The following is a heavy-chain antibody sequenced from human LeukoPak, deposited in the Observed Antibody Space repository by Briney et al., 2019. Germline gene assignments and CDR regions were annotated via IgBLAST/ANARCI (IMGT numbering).Heavy chain of an antibody. Sequence: SETLSLTCAVSGGPFSGYFWSWIRQSSGKGLEWIGEIHNSGTTNYNPSLNSRVTISEDTSKNQFYLNLSSVTAADTAVYYCARGYYYNLGSCPFDFWGQGTLVTVSS. CDR2: IHNSGTT. D-gene: IGHD3-10*01. V-gene: IGHV4-34*01. J-gene: IGHJ4*02. CDR1: GGPFSGYF. CDR3: ARGYYYNLGSCPFDF.